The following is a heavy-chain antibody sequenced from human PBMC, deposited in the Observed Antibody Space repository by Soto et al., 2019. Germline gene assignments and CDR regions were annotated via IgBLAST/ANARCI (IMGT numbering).Heavy chain of an antibody. CDR1: GYTFTRDQ. D-gene: IGHD5-18*01. J-gene: IGHJ5*02. CDR3: ARVMRSLLSITALDT. Sequence: QVQLVQSGAEVKKPGASVKVSCKASGYTFTRDQIHWVRQAPGQGLEWMGMIDPSGGKTTYAQKFQGRVTMTRDTSTSTVYMALSSLRSEDTAIYFCARVMRSLLSITALDTWGQGTLVTVSS. CDR2: IDPSGGKT. V-gene: IGHV1-46*01.